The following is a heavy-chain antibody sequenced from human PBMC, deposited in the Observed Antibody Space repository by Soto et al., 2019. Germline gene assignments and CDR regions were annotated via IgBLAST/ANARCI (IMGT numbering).Heavy chain of an antibody. V-gene: IGHV3-74*01. CDR1: GFTFSSYW. CDR3: ARGLPNFSSFDS. CDR2: VSSDGSST. J-gene: IGHJ4*02. D-gene: IGHD5-12*01. Sequence: EVQLVESGGGLVQPGESLRLSCAASGFTFSSYWMHWIRQAPGKGLVWVARVSSDGSSTVYANSVTGRLTISRDNAKNTLYLKMNSLGDEDTAVYYCARGLPNFSSFDSWGQGTLVTVSS.